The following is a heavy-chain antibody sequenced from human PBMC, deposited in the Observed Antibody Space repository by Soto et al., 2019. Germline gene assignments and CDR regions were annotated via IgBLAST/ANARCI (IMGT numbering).Heavy chain of an antibody. Sequence: GGSLRLSCAASGFTFGSYAMHWVRQSPGKGLEWVAVISYDGSKKYYADSVKGRFTISRDNFKNTLYLQMHSLRAEDTAVYYCARDPDIICYYGFDYWGQGSLVTGS. CDR2: ISYDGSKK. D-gene: IGHD3-22*01. CDR1: GFTFGSYA. V-gene: IGHV3-30-3*01. CDR3: ARDPDIICYYGFDY. J-gene: IGHJ4*02.